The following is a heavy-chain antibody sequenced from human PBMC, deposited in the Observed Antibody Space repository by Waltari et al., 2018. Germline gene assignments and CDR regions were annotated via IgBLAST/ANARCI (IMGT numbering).Heavy chain of an antibody. V-gene: IGHV4-4*02. CDR2: VHGSGRS. CDR1: GDSVSSTYW. Sequence: QLQLQESGPGLVKPSGTLSLTCAVSGDSVSSTYWWSWVRQSPQKGLEWIGQVHGSGRSNYSPSFASRVTVSLDTSNNEFYLKVTAATAADTAVYYCARDRGRGLYLDTWGPGTVVTVSP. CDR3: ARDRGRGLYLDT. D-gene: IGHD2-15*01. J-gene: IGHJ5*02.